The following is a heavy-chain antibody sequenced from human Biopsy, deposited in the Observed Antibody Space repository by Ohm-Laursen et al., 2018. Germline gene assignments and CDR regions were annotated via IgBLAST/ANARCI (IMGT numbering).Heavy chain of an antibody. D-gene: IGHD3-3*01. V-gene: IGHV4-59*01. CDR2: VYNGGIT. CDR1: GGSIISYY. CDR3: ARTPRDSFWSGSYKRGLRFDP. J-gene: IGHJ5*02. Sequence: TLSLTCSVSGGSIISYYWMWIRQPPGKELEWIGHVYNGGITNYNPSLKSRVTISKDTSKNQFSLQVNSVTAADTAVYYCARTPRDSFWSGSYKRGLRFDPWGQGTLVIVSS.